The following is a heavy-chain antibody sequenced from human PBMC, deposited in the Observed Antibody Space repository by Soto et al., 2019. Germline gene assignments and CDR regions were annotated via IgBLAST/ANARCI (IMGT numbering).Heavy chain of an antibody. V-gene: IGHV1-18*01. J-gene: IGHJ5*02. CDR3: ALEYYDFWSGPTQGFDP. CDR1: GYTFTSYG. CDR2: ISAYNGNT. D-gene: IGHD3-3*01. Sequence: GASVKVSCKASGYTFTSYGISWVRQAPGQGLEWMGWISAYNGNTNYAQKLQGRVTMTTDTSTSTAYMELRSLRSDDTAVYYCALEYYDFWSGPTQGFDPWGQGTRVTVSS.